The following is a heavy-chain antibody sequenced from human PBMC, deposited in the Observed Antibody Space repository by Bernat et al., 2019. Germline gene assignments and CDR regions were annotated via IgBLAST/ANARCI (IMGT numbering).Heavy chain of an antibody. D-gene: IGHD3-10*01. CDR2: IKSKTDGGTT. Sequence: SVSNAWMNWVRQAPGKGLEWVGRIKSKTDGGTTDYAAPVKGRFTISRGDSKNTLYLQMNSLKTEDTAVYYCTTRVVRGVITVYWGQGTLVTVSS. J-gene: IGHJ4*02. V-gene: IGHV3-15*07. CDR1: SVSNAW. CDR3: TTRVVRGVITVY.